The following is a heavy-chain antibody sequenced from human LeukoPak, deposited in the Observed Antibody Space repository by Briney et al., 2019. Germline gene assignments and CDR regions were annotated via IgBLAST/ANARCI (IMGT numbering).Heavy chain of an antibody. CDR2: INWNGGSI. CDR3: ARGAGSGYFFYMDV. Sequence: PGGSLRLSCAASGFTFDDHGMSWVRQTPEKGLEWVSGINWNGGSIDYADSVKGRFTISRDNAKNSLYLQMNSLRAEDTALYYCARGAGSGYFFYMDVWGKGATVTVSS. CDR1: GFTFDDHG. D-gene: IGHD3-22*01. V-gene: IGHV3-20*04. J-gene: IGHJ6*03.